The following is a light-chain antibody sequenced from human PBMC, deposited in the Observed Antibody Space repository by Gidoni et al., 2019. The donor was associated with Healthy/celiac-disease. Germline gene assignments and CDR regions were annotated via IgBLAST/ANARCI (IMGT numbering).Light chain of an antibody. J-gene: IGKJ4*01. CDR3: QQSYSTPIT. Sequence: DTQMTQSPSSLSASVGDRVTITCRASQRISSYLNWYQQKPGKAPKLLIYAASSLQSGVPSRFSGSGSGTDFTLTISSLQPEDFATYYCQQSYSTPITFGGGTKVEIK. CDR1: QRISSY. CDR2: AAS. V-gene: IGKV1-39*01.